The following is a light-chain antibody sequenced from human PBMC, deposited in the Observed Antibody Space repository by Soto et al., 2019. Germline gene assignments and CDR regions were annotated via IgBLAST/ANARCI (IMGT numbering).Light chain of an antibody. CDR3: VSYTSSTTYV. CDR1: SSDVGGSNF. CDR2: DVA. Sequence: QPASVSDSPGQSITISCTGTSSDVGGSNFVSWYQQHPGKPPKLIIYDVANRPSGVSNRFSGSKSGSTASLIISRLQTEDEADYYCVSYTSSTTYVFGTGTKVTVL. V-gene: IGLV2-14*03. J-gene: IGLJ1*01.